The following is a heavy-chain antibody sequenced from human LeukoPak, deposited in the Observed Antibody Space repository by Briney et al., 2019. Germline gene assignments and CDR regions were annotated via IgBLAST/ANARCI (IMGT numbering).Heavy chain of an antibody. CDR1: GYSFTSYW. J-gene: IGHJ4*02. CDR2: IYPGDSDT. CDR3: ARTYYDSSGYYSAYYFDY. Sequence: GESLKISCKGSGYSFTSYWIGWVRQMPGKGLEWMGIIYPGDSDTRYSPSFQGQVTTSADKSISTAYLQWSSLKASDTAMYYCARTYYDSSGYYSAYYFDYWGQGTLVTVSS. D-gene: IGHD3-22*01. V-gene: IGHV5-51*01.